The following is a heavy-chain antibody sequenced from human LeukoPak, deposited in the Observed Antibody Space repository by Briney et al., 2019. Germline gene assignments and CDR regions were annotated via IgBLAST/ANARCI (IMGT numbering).Heavy chain of an antibody. J-gene: IGHJ5*02. Sequence: TLSLTCTVSGGSISSGSYYWSWIRQPAGKGLEWIGGIYTSGSTNYNPSLKSRVTISVDTSKNQFSLKLSSVTAADTAVYYCARAVVPAADTNWFDPWGQGTLVTVSS. V-gene: IGHV4-61*02. CDR2: IYTSGST. CDR1: GGSISSGSYY. CDR3: ARAVVPAADTNWFDP. D-gene: IGHD2-2*01.